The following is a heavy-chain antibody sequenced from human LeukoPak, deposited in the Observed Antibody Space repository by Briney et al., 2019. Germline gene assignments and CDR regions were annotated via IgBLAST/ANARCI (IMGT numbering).Heavy chain of an antibody. CDR3: ARVGTTGIDFDY. D-gene: IGHD1-1*01. CDR2: ISSSSSTI. J-gene: IGHJ4*02. V-gene: IGHV3-48*02. CDR1: GFTFSSCS. Sequence: GGSLRLSCAAPGFTFSSCSMTWVRQAPGKGLEWVSYISSSSSTIYYADSVKGRFNISRDNAKNSLCLQMNSLRDEDTAVYYCARVGTTGIDFDYWGQGTLVTVS.